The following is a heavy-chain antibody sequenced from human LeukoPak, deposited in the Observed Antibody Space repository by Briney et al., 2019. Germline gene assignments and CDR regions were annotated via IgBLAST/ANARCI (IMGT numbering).Heavy chain of an antibody. CDR2: ISSSSSYI. V-gene: IGHV3-21*01. CDR1: GFTFSSYS. D-gene: IGHD3-10*01. J-gene: IGHJ3*02. CDR3: ARVEGWFGVFPPHKGAFDI. Sequence: GGSLRLSCAASGFTFSSYSMNWVRQAPGKGLEWVSSISSSSSYIYYADSVKGRFTISRDNAKNSLYLQMNSLRAEDTAVYYCARVEGWFGVFPPHKGAFDIWGQGTMVTVSS.